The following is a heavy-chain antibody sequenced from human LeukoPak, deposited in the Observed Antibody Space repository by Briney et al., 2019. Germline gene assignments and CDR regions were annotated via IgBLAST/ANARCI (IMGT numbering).Heavy chain of an antibody. Sequence: PGGSLRLSCAASGFTFSSDAMRWVRQAPGKGLEWVSAISSSGGSTYYADSVKGRFTISRDNSKNTLYLQMNSLRAEDTAVYYCARDPNWQLVVIDYWGQGTLVTVSS. D-gene: IGHD6-6*01. J-gene: IGHJ4*02. CDR2: ISSSGGST. CDR1: GFTFSSDA. V-gene: IGHV3-23*01. CDR3: ARDPNWQLVVIDY.